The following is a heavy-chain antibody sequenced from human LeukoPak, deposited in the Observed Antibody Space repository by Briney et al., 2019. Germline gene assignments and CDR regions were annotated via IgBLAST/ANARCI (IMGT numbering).Heavy chain of an antibody. J-gene: IGHJ6*03. CDR3: ARADYMDV. CDR2: ISYTGTYI. V-gene: IGHV3-21*01. CDR1: AFSLNAYN. Sequence: GGSLRLSCAASAFSLNAYNMNWVRQAPGKGLEWVSSISYTGTYIYYADSVKGRFAISRDNAKNSLHLQMNSLRAEDTAVYYCARADYMDVWGKGTTVTVSS.